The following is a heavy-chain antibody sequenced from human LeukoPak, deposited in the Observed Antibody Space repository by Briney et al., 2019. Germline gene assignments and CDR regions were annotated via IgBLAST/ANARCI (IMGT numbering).Heavy chain of an antibody. V-gene: IGHV3-30*18. J-gene: IGHJ3*02. Sequence: GGSLRLSCAASGFTFSSYGMHWVRQAPGKGLEWVAVISYDGSNKYYADSVKGRFTISRDNSKNTLYLQMNSLRAEDTAVYYCAKPNRPSGVVITSAFDIWGQGTMVTVSS. D-gene: IGHD3-22*01. CDR1: GFTFSSYG. CDR2: ISYDGSNK. CDR3: AKPNRPSGVVITSAFDI.